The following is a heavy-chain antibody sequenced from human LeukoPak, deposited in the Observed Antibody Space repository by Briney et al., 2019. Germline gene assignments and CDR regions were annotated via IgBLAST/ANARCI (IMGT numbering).Heavy chain of an antibody. CDR1: GFTFSSNA. CDR3: ARRGCYGGNCYPCDY. CDR2: TSLRGADT. Sequence: GGSLRLSCSASGFTFSSNAMSWVRQAPGKGLEWVSSTSLRGADTNHADSVKGRFTISRDDSKNALYLQMSSLRAEDTAVYFCARRGCYGGNCYPCDYWGQGTLVTVSS. V-gene: IGHV3-23*01. D-gene: IGHD2-21*02. J-gene: IGHJ4*02.